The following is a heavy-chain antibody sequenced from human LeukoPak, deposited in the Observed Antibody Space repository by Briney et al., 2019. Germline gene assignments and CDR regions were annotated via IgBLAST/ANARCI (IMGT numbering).Heavy chain of an antibody. Sequence: SETMSLTCAVYAASFSGYYWSWVSHPPEKGREWNGETNHSGSTNYNPSLTSRVTRSVDRSKNQCSLKLSSVTAADTAVYHCATGVLSLNSCDIWGEGRMVTVSS. D-gene: IGHD2-15*01. V-gene: IGHV4-34*01. CDR3: ATGVLSLNSCDI. CDR1: AASFSGYY. J-gene: IGHJ3*02. CDR2: TNHSGST.